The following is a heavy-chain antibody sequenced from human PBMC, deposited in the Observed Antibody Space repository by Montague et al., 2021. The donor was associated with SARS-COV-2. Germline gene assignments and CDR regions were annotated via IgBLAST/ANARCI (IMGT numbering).Heavy chain of an antibody. CDR2: IYYSGST. Sequence: SETLSLTCTVPGGSISSSSNYWGWIRQPPGKGLEWIGNIYYSGSTYYNPSLKSRVTISVDTSKNQFSLKLSSVTAADTAVYYCARLNFHITIFGVVSSRVFDYWGQGTLVTVSS. V-gene: IGHV4-39*01. CDR3: ARLNFHITIFGVVSSRVFDY. CDR1: GGSISSSSNY. D-gene: IGHD3-3*01. J-gene: IGHJ4*02.